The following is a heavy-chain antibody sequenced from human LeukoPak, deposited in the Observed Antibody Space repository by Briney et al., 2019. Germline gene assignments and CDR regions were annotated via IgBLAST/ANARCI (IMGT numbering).Heavy chain of an antibody. CDR2: INPNSGVT. D-gene: IGHD5-12*01. CDR3: AKDRYGDYEAPFHYYMDA. CDR1: GYTFSGFY. V-gene: IGHV1-2*02. J-gene: IGHJ6*03. Sequence: ASVKVSCKTSGYTFSGFYIHWVRQAPGQGLEWMGWINPNSGVTNYAQKLQGRVTITRDTSIDTAYMQLSRLRSDDTAVYYCAKDRYGDYEAPFHYYMDAWGRGTTVTVSS.